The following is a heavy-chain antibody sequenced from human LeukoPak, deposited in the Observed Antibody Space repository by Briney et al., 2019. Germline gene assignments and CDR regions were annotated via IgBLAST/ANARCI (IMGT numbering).Heavy chain of an antibody. Sequence: GGSLRLSCAASGFTVSSNYMSWVRQAPGKGLEWVSVIYSGGSTYYADSVKGRFTISRDNSKNTLYLQMNSLRAEDTAVYYCAREGPDCYDSSGYYLDYWGQGTLVTVSS. CDR2: IYSGGST. CDR3: AREGPDCYDSSGYYLDY. D-gene: IGHD3-22*01. V-gene: IGHV3-66*01. CDR1: GFTVSSNY. J-gene: IGHJ4*02.